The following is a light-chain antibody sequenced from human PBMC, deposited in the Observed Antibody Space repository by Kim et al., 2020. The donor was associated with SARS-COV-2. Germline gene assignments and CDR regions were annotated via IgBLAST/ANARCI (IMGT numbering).Light chain of an antibody. Sequence: ASTVDTVTITCRASQQISSYLAWYQQKQGRAPKLLICAASTLQSGVPSRFSGGGSGTDFTLTVSCLQSEDSATYYCQQYYSYPWTFGQGTKVDIK. CDR1: QQISSY. V-gene: IGKV1-8*01. CDR2: AAS. J-gene: IGKJ1*01. CDR3: QQYYSYPWT.